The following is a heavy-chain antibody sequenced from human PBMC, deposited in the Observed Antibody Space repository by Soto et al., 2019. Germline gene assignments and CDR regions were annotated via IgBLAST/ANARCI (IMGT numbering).Heavy chain of an antibody. V-gene: IGHV3-23*01. CDR3: AGPGYSSQDY. Sequence: WSLRLSCAASGFTFSSFALSWVRQAPGKGLEWVSAISGSGDGTDYAASVKGRFTISRDNSNNTLYLQMNSLRAEDTAVYYCAGPGYSSQDYWGQGALVTVSS. J-gene: IGHJ4*02. CDR2: ISGSGDGT. D-gene: IGHD5-18*01. CDR1: GFTFSSFA.